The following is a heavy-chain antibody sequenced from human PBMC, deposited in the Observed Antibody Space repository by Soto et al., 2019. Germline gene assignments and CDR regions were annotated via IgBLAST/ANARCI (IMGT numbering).Heavy chain of an antibody. CDR2: ISYDGSDK. CDR3: AKSHPITVISLDS. CDR1: GFSFSDYG. J-gene: IGHJ4*02. D-gene: IGHD6-19*01. V-gene: IGHV3-30*18. Sequence: GGSLRLSCSASGFSFSDYGMHWVRQAPGKGLEWVAVISYDGSDKYVAESVRGRIAISRDNSKNTLYLQMNSLRAEDTAIYYCAKSHPITVISLDSWGQGTLVTVSS.